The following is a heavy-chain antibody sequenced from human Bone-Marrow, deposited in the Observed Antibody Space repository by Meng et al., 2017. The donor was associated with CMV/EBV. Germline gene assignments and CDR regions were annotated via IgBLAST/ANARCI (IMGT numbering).Heavy chain of an antibody. CDR1: GFTFDDYG. D-gene: IGHD1-26*01. CDR2: INWNGGST. CDR3: TRGYSAYSGSYYFDY. J-gene: IGHJ4*02. V-gene: IGHV3-20*04. Sequence: GESLKISCAASGFTFDDYGMSWVRQAPGKGPEWVSGINWNGGSTGYADSVKGRFTISRDNAKNSLYLQMNSLRAEDTALYYCTRGYSAYSGSYYFDYWGQGTLVTVSS.